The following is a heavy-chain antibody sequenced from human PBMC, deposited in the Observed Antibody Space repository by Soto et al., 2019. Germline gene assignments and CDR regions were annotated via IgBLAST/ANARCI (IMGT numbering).Heavy chain of an antibody. CDR2: IYHGGTT. V-gene: IGHV4-38-2*02. D-gene: IGHD6-19*01. CDR1: GYSISSGSY. CDR3: ARVHVMVVAGSTFDY. Sequence: SETLSLTCTVPGYSISSGSYWAWIRQPSGKGPEWIASIYHGGTTFYNPSLKSRITISVDTSNNQFSLKLTSVTAADTAVYYCARVHVMVVAGSTFDYWGHGTLVTVSS. J-gene: IGHJ4*01.